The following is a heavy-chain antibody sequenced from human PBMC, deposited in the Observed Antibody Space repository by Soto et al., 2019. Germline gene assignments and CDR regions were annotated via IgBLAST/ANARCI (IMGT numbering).Heavy chain of an antibody. CDR2: ISWNSGSI. V-gene: IGHV3-9*01. J-gene: IGHJ5*02. D-gene: IGHD4-17*01. CDR3: ATADLGGTVTP. CDR1: GFTFDDYA. Sequence: EVQLVESGGGLVQPGRSLRLSCAASGFTFDDYAMHWVRQAPGKGLEWVSGISWNSGSIGYADSVKGRFTISRDNAKNSLYLQMNSLRAEDTALYYCATADLGGTVTPWGQGTLVTVSS.